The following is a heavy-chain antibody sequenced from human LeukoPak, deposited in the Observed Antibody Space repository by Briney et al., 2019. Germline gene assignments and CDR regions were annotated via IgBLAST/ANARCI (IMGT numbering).Heavy chain of an antibody. Sequence: GGSLRLSCAASGFTFSNYATHWARQAPGKGLEWVAAITYDGSYKYYADSVKGRSTISRDNSRNTVYLQMNGLRAEDTAVYYCVRVRSGVQFDGFDMWGQGTMVTVSS. V-gene: IGHV3-30*04. D-gene: IGHD4-11*01. CDR3: VRVRSGVQFDGFDM. CDR1: GFTFSNYA. J-gene: IGHJ3*02. CDR2: ITYDGSYK.